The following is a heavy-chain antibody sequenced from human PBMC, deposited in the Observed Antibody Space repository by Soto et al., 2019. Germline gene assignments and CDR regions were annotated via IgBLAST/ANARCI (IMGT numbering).Heavy chain of an antibody. Sequence: QVHLQESGPGLVKPSGTLSLTCSVSGGSISSSGWWSWVRQPPGKGLEWVGEIYHSGTTNYNPSHTHRVPLSLYQSQTQFSLNLRSVTAADTAVYYCARWSALLRRGTMPFDSWGRGTLVPVSS. CDR1: GGSISSSGW. V-gene: IGHV4-4*02. CDR3: ARWSALLRRGTMPFDS. J-gene: IGHJ4*02. CDR2: IYHSGTT. D-gene: IGHD3-3*01.